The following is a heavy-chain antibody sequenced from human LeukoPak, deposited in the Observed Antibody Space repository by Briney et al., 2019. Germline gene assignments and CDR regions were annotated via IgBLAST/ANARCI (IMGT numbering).Heavy chain of an antibody. CDR3: ARDHCSSTSCYDVAFDY. CDR1: GFTFDDYG. Sequence: GGSLRLSCAASGFTFDDYGMSWVRQAPGKGLEWVSGINWNGGSTGYADSVKGRFTISRDNSKNTLYLQMNSLRAEDTAVYYCARDHCSSTSCYDVAFDYWGQGTLVTVSS. CDR2: INWNGGST. D-gene: IGHD2-2*01. J-gene: IGHJ4*02. V-gene: IGHV3-20*04.